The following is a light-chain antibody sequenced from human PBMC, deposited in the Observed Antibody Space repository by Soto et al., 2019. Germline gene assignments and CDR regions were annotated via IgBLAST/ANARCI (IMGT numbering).Light chain of an antibody. J-gene: IGLJ2*01. CDR1: SSDVGGYNY. CDR2: DVS. Sequence: QSALTHPRSVSGSPGQSVTISCTGTSSDVGGYNYVSWYQQHPGKAPKLMIYDVSKRPSGVPDRFSGSKSGNTASLTISGLQAEDEADYYCCSYAGSYTVVFGRGTKLTIL. V-gene: IGLV2-11*01. CDR3: CSYAGSYTVV.